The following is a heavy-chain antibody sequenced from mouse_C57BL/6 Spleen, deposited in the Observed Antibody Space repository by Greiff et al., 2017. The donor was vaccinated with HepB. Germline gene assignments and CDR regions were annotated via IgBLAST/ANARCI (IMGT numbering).Heavy chain of an antibody. J-gene: IGHJ4*01. CDR3: ARWYYGSSYRYAMDY. D-gene: IGHD1-1*01. Sequence: VQLKESGPELVKPGASVKIPCKASGYTFTDYNMDWVKQSHGKSLEWIGDINPNNGGTIYNQKFKGKATLTVDKSSSTAYMKLRSLTSEDTAVYYCARWYYGSSYRYAMDYWGQGTSVTVSS. V-gene: IGHV1-18*01. CDR2: INPNNGGT. CDR1: GYTFTDYN.